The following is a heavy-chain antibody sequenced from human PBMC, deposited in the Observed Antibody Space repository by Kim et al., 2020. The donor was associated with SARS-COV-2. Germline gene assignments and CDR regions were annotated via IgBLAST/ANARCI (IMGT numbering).Heavy chain of an antibody. CDR2: INHSGST. CDR1: GGSFSGYY. CDR3: ARSLPAGTIFGVVIISYYYMDV. J-gene: IGHJ6*03. V-gene: IGHV4-34*01. Sequence: SETLSLTCAVYGGSFSGYYWSWIRQPPGKGLEWIGEINHSGSTNYNPSLKSRVTISVDTSKNQFSLKLSSVTAADTAVYYCARSLPAGTIFGVVIISYYYMDVWGKGTTVTVSS. D-gene: IGHD3-3*01.